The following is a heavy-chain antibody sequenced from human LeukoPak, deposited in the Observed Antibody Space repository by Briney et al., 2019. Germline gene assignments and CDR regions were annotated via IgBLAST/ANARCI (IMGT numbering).Heavy chain of an antibody. CDR1: GGTFSSYA. CDR3: ARDFSGWAVAGSFDI. D-gene: IGHD6-19*01. V-gene: IGHV1-69*05. J-gene: IGHJ3*02. CDR2: IIPIFGTA. Sequence: ASVKVSCKASGGTFSSYAISWVRQAPGQGLEWMGRIIPIFGTANYAQKFQGRVTITTDESTSTAYMELSSLRSEDTAVYYCARDFSGWAVAGSFDIWGQGTMVTVSS.